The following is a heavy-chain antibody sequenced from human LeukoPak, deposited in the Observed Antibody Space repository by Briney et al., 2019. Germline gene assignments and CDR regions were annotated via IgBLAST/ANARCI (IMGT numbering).Heavy chain of an antibody. CDR2: INHSGST. D-gene: IGHD2-2*01. CDR3: ARQYCSSTSCYYPFDP. V-gene: IGHV4-34*01. Sequence: PSETLSLTCAVYGGSFSGYYWSWIRQAPGKGLEWIGEINHSGSTNYNPSLKSRVTISVDTSKNQFSLKLASVTAADTAVYYCARQYCSSTSCYYPFDPWGRGTLVTVSS. J-gene: IGHJ5*02. CDR1: GGSFSGYY.